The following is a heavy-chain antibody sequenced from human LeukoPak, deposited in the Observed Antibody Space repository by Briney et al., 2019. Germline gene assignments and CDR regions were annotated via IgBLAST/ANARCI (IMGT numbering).Heavy chain of an antibody. J-gene: IGHJ4*02. CDR1: GGSISSSGYY. CDR3: TRRRPFGYGSIRSFDY. D-gene: IGHD6-13*01. Sequence: SETLSLTCGVSGGSISSSGYYWGWIRQPPGKGLEWIGSYSGDTYYNPSLKSRVTISVDTSKNQLSLKLRSVTAADTAVYYCTRRRPFGYGSIRSFDYWGQRPLVTVSS. V-gene: IGHV4-39*01. CDR2: YSGDT.